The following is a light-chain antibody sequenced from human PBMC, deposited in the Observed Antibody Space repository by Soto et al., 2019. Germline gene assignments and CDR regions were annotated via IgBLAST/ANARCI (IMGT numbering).Light chain of an antibody. CDR1: QSLNSW. CDR3: QQYNTYS. Sequence: DIQMTQSPSTLSASVGDRVSITCRASQSLNSWLAWYQQKPGKAPKLLIYKTSTLESGVPSSFSGSGSGTEFTLTISNLQPDDFATDYCQQYNTYSFGQGTKLEIK. CDR2: KTS. J-gene: IGKJ2*01. V-gene: IGKV1-5*03.